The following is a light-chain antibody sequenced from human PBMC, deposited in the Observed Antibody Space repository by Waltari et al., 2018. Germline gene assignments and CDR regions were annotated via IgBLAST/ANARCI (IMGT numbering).Light chain of an antibody. J-gene: IGLJ2*01. CDR3: MIWHSSAVV. CDR1: SGIHDGPYR. CDR2: YKPAADK. V-gene: IGLV5-45*01. Sequence: QAVLPQPASPSASPGASASLTCTLRSGIHDGPYRIYWYHQQPGSPPQYLLRYKPAADKQRCSGVPSRFSGSKDASANAGILLISGLQSEDEADYYCMIWHSSAVVFGGGTKLTVL.